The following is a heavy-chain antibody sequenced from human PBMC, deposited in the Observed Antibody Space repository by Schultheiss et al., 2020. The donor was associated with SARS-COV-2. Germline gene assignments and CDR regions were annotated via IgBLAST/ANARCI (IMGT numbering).Heavy chain of an antibody. D-gene: IGHD3-3*01. Sequence: SETLSLTCAVYGGSFSGYYWSWIRQPAGKGLEWIGRIYTSGSTNYNPSLKSRATISVDTAKNQFSLHLSSVTAADTAVYYCARYYYDGTGDNWFDPWGQGIQVTVSS. V-gene: IGHV4-59*10. J-gene: IGHJ5*02. CDR1: GGSFSGYY. CDR3: ARYYYDGTGDNWFDP. CDR2: IYTSGST.